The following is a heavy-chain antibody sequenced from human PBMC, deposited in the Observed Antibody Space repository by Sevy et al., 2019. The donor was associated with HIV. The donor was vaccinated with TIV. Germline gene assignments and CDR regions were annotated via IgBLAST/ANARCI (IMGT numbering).Heavy chain of an antibody. CDR2: INTNSGDTRT. CDR1: GYTFTGNY. J-gene: IGHJ4*02. Sequence: ASVKVSCKTSGYTFTGNYIHWVRPAPGQGLAGMGWINTNSGDTRTKCAQKFQGRVTMTSDRSINTVYMEFTRLSPDDTAVDYCAREGDDRWSGYSAPDFDSWGQGTLVTVSS. D-gene: IGHD3-3*01. CDR3: AREGDDRWSGYSAPDFDS. V-gene: IGHV1-2*02.